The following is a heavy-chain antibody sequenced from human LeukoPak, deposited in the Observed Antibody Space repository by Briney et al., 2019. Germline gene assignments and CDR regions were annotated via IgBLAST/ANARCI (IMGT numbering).Heavy chain of an antibody. CDR1: GFTFSSYW. CDR3: AKDRTSSYYYYYFGMDV. Sequence: GGSLRLSCAASGFTFSSYWMSWVRQAPGKGLEWVAHIKQDGSEKYYVDSVKGRFTISRDNAKNSLYLQMNSLRAEDTAVYYCAKDRTSSYYYYYFGMDVWGQGTTVTVSS. J-gene: IGHJ6*02. D-gene: IGHD2-2*01. CDR2: IKQDGSEK. V-gene: IGHV3-7*04.